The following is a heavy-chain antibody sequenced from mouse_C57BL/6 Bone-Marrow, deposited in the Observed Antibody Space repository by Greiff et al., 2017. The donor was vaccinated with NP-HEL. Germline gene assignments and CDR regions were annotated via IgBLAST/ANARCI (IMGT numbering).Heavy chain of an antibody. CDR1: GYTFTSYW. CDR2: IHPSDSDT. CDR3: AIQSRAITTVEDY. J-gene: IGHJ2*01. V-gene: IGHV1-74*01. D-gene: IGHD1-1*01. Sequence: VQLQQSGAELVKPGASVKVSCKASGYTFTSYWMHWVKQRPGQGLEWIGRIHPSDSDTYYNQKFKGKATLPVDNSSSTAYLQLSSLTSEDSAVYYCAIQSRAITTVEDYWGKGTTLTVAS.